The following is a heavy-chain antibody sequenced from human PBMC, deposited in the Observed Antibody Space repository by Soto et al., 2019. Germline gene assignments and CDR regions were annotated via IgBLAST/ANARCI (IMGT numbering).Heavy chain of an antibody. CDR1: GGSISSYY. V-gene: IGHV4-59*08. CDR3: ARQSVAGGWIDY. CDR2: IYYSGST. D-gene: IGHD6-19*01. J-gene: IGHJ4*02. Sequence: PSETLSLTCTVSGGSISSYYWSWIRQPPGKGLEWIGYIYYSGSTNYNPSLKSRVTISVDTSKNQFSLKLSSVTAADTAVYYCARQSVAGGWIDYWGQGTLVTVSS.